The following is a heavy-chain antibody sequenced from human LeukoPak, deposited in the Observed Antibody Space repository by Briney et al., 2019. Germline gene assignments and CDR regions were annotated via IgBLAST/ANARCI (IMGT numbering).Heavy chain of an antibody. CDR2: ISGYNGKT. CDR1: GYTFTSYG. CDR3: ARAYCGGDCYSGYYYYYYMDV. V-gene: IGHV1-18*01. D-gene: IGHD2-21*02. Sequence: GASVKVSCRASGYTFTSYGITWVRQAPGQGLEWMGWISGYNGKTNYGQKLQGRVTMTTDTSTNTAYMELSSLRSEDTAVYYCARAYCGGDCYSGYYYYYYMDVWGKGTTVTVSS. J-gene: IGHJ6*03.